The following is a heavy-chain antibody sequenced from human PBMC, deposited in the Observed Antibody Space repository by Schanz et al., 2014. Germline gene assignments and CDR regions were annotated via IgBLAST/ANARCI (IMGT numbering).Heavy chain of an antibody. J-gene: IGHJ4*02. CDR1: GFIFKNAW. Sequence: EVHMVESGGGLAKPGGSLRLSCVGSGFIFKNAWMNWVRQAPGKGLEWVGRIKSKSDGETTDYAAPVKGRFTISRDDSTNTLYLQMNSLKTEDTAVYYCAKDLAVAGDYWGQGTLVTVSS. CDR3: AKDLAVAGDY. D-gene: IGHD6-19*01. V-gene: IGHV3-15*07. CDR2: IKSKSDGETT.